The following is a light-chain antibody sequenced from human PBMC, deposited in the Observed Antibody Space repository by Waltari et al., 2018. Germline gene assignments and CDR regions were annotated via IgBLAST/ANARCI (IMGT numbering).Light chain of an antibody. CDR2: RND. Sequence: QSVLTQPPSASGTPGPRVTISCSGSSSNIGRNTVNWYLHLPRTAPKPLIYRNDQRPSGVPDRFSGSKSGTSASLAISGPQSEDEADYFCAAWDDSLGGWVFGGGTRLTVL. CDR3: AAWDDSLGGWV. J-gene: IGLJ3*02. V-gene: IGLV1-44*01. CDR1: SSNIGRNT.